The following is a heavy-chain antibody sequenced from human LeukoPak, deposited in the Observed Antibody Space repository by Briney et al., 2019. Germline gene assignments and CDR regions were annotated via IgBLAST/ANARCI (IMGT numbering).Heavy chain of an antibody. V-gene: IGHV1-18*01. CDR2: ISAYNGNT. CDR1: GYTFTSYG. J-gene: IGHJ6*03. D-gene: IGHD6-13*01. Sequence: GGSVKVSCRASGYTFTSYGISWVRQAPGQGLEWMGWISAYNGNTNYAQKLQGRVTMTTDTSTSTAYMELRSLRSDDTAVYYCARGSSRWFAYYYYYMDVWGKGTTVTVSS. CDR3: ARGSSRWFAYYYYYMDV.